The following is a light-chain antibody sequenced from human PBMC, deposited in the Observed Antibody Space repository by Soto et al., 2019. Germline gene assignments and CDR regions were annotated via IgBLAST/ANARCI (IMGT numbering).Light chain of an antibody. V-gene: IGLV1-40*01. CDR1: SSNIGAAYD. CDR2: GNS. CDR3: QSYDSSLSGSV. Sequence: QAVVTQPPSVSGAPGQRVTISCTGSSSNIGAAYDVHWYQQFPGTAPKLLIYGNSNRPSGVPDRFSGSKSDTSASLAITGLQAEDEADYYCQSYDSSLSGSVFGGGTKLTVL. J-gene: IGLJ2*01.